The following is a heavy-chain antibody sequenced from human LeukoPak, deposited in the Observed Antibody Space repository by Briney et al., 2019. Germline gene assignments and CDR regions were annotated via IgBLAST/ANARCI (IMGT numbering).Heavy chain of an antibody. J-gene: IGHJ4*02. CDR2: IYYSGST. D-gene: IGHD2-15*01. CDR1: GGSISSSSYY. V-gene: IGHV4-39*01. CDR3: ARQTDVVAATSGGRSRSYYFDY. Sequence: SSETLSLTCTVSGGSISSSSYYWGWIRQPPGKGLEWIGSIYYSGSTYYNPSLKSRVTISVDTSKNQFSLKLSFVTAADTAVYYCARQTDVVAATSGGRSRSYYFDYWGQGTLVTVSS.